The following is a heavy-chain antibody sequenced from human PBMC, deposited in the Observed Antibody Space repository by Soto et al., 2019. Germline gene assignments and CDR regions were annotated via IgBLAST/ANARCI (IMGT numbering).Heavy chain of an antibody. J-gene: IGHJ4*02. D-gene: IGHD3-10*01. CDR2: IIPILGIA. CDR1: GGTFSSYS. V-gene: IGHV1-69*02. Sequence: QVQLVQSGAEVKNPGSSVKVSCKASGGTFSSYSISWVRQAPGQGLEWMGRIIPILGIANYAQKFQGRVTITADKSTSTAYMELSSLRSEDTAVYYCARAGTCYYGSGSYFPMSSWGQGTLVTVSS. CDR3: ARAGTCYYGSGSYFPMSS.